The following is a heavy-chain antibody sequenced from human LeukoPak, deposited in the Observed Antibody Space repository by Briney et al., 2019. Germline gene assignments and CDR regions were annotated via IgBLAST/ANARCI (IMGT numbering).Heavy chain of an antibody. CDR3: TRRGYYDSSGYGKDY. CDR2: IRSKANSYET. CDR1: GFTFSGSA. D-gene: IGHD3-22*01. V-gene: IGHV3-73*01. J-gene: IGHJ4*02. Sequence: PGGSLRLSCAASGFTFSGSAMHWVRQASGKGLEWVGRIRSKANSYETAYAASVKGRFTISRDDSKNTAYLQMNSLKTEDTAVYYCTRRGYYDSSGYGKDYWGQGTLVTVSS.